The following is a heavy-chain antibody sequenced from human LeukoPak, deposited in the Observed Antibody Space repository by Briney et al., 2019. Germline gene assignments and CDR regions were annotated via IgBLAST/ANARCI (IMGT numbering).Heavy chain of an antibody. CDR1: GYTFTNYD. V-gene: IGHV1-8*01. J-gene: IGHJ4*02. CDR3: ARGQIHGWDYFDF. CDR2: VNPNSGNT. Sequence: ASVKVSCKTSGYTFTNYDINWVRQATGQGLEWMGWVNPNSGNTGYAQKFQGRVTMTRNTSISTAYMELSSLRSEDTAVYYCARGQIHGWDYFDFWGQGTLVTASS. D-gene: IGHD6-19*01.